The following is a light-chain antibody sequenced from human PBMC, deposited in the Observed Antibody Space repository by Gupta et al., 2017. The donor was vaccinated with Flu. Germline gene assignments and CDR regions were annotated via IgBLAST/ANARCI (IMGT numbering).Light chain of an antibody. CDR3: QQLNSYPRT. J-gene: IGKJ2*01. CDR2: AAS. Sequence: PSFLSASVGDRVTITCRASQGIRSYLAWYQQKPGKAPKLLIYAASTLKSGVPSRFSGSGYGTEFTLTISSLQPEDFATYYCQQLNSYPRTFGQGTKLDIK. V-gene: IGKV1-9*01. CDR1: QGIRSY.